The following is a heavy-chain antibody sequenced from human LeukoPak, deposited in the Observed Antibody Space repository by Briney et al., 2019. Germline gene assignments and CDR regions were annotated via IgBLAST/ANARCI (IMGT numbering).Heavy chain of an antibody. Sequence: PGGSLRLSCVVSGFTFSTFTMNWVRQAPGKGLEWVSCISSSSSYIYYADSVKGRFTISRDNSKNTLYLQMNSLRAEDTAVYYCAKDQSSWIQLFETWGQGTLVTVSS. CDR2: ISSSSSYI. D-gene: IGHD5-18*01. CDR3: AKDQSSWIQLFET. J-gene: IGHJ5*02. CDR1: GFTFSTFT. V-gene: IGHV3-21*04.